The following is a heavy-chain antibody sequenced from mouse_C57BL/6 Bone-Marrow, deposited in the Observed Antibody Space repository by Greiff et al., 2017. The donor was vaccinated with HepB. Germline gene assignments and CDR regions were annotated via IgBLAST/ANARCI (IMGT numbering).Heavy chain of an antibody. D-gene: IGHD1-1*01. V-gene: IGHV1-69*01. Sequence: QVQLQQPGAELVMPGASVKLSCKASGYTFTSYWMHWVKQRPGQGLEWIGEIDPSDSYTNYNQKFKGKSTLTVDKSSSTAYMQLSSLTSEDSAVYDCERWATVVATDYAMDYWGQGTSVTVSS. J-gene: IGHJ4*01. CDR1: GYTFTSYW. CDR3: ERWATVVATDYAMDY. CDR2: IDPSDSYT.